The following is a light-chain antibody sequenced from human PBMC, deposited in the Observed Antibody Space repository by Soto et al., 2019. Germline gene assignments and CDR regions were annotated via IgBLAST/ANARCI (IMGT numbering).Light chain of an antibody. J-gene: IGKJ2*01. Sequence: DIQMTQSPSSLSASVGDRVTITCRASQDISNYLAWYQQKPGKVPKVLIYDASTLQTGVQSRFSGSGFGTAFTLTINSLQPEDVATYYCQKYNSAPNTFGRGTRLEIK. V-gene: IGKV1-27*01. CDR3: QKYNSAPNT. CDR1: QDISNY. CDR2: DAS.